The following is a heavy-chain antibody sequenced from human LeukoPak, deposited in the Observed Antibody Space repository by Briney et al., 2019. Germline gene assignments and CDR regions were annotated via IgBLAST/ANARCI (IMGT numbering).Heavy chain of an antibody. CDR1: GFTFSSYA. CDR3: ARAVEPAATRFDY. J-gene: IGHJ4*02. V-gene: IGHV3-23*01. Sequence: GGSLRLSCAASGFTFSSYAMSWVRQAPGKGLEWVSIISDYGASTYYADSVQGRFTISRDNAKNSLYLQMNSLRAEDTAVYYCARAVEPAATRFDYWGQGTLVTVSS. D-gene: IGHD2-2*01. CDR2: ISDYGAST.